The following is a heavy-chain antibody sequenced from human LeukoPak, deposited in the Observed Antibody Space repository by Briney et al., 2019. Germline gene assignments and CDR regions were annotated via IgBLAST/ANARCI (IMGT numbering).Heavy chain of an antibody. Sequence: GGSLRLSCAASGFTFSSYGMHWVRQAPGKGLEWVAVISYDGSNKYYADSVKGRFTISRDNAKNSLYLQMNSLRAEDTAVYYCARDFGPIYGDFMDYWGQGTLVTVSS. V-gene: IGHV3-30*03. CDR3: ARDFGPIYGDFMDY. CDR1: GFTFSSYG. J-gene: IGHJ4*02. CDR2: ISYDGSNK. D-gene: IGHD4-17*01.